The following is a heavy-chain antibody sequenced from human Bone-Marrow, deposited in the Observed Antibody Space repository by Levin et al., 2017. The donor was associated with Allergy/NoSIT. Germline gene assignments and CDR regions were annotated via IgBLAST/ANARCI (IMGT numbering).Heavy chain of an antibody. Sequence: GGSLRLSCAASGFTISSNYMSWVRQAPGKGLEWVSVIYSGGSTYYADSVKGRFTISRDNSKNTLYLQMNSLRAEDTAVYYCAVTFGIAARGGNWFDPWGQGTLVTVSS. V-gene: IGHV3-53*01. CDR2: IYSGGST. D-gene: IGHD6-6*01. CDR1: GFTISSNY. CDR3: AVTFGIAARGGNWFDP. J-gene: IGHJ5*02.